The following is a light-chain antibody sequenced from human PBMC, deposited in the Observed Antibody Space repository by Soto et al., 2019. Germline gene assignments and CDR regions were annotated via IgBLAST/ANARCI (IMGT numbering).Light chain of an antibody. J-gene: IGLJ2*01. CDR3: RSYAGSYPHVV. CDR1: SSDVGGYNY. Sequence: QSVLTQPRSVSGSPGQSVTISCTGTSSDVGGYNYVSWYQQHPGKAPKLMIYDVSKRPSGVPDRFSGSKSGNTASLTISGLQAEDEADYYCRSYAGSYPHVVFGGGTKVTVL. V-gene: IGLV2-11*01. CDR2: DVS.